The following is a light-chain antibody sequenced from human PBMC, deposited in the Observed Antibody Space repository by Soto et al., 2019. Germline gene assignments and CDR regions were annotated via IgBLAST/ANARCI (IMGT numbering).Light chain of an antibody. Sequence: DIVLTQSPGTLSLSPGERATLSCRASQSISSSYLAWYQQIPGQAPRLLIYGASVMATGIPDRFSGSGSGTDFALTISRLEPEDFAVYFCQQYGSSPVTFGGGTQVEIK. CDR1: QSISSSY. CDR3: QQYGSSPVT. J-gene: IGKJ4*01. V-gene: IGKV3-20*01. CDR2: GAS.